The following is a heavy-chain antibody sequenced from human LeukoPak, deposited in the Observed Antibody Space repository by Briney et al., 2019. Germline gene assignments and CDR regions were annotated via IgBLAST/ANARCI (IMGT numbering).Heavy chain of an antibody. V-gene: IGHV1-2*02. CDR1: GYTFSGHY. D-gene: IGHD5-12*01. Sequence: GSVKVSCKASGYTFSGHYIHWVRQAPGQGLEWMGWISPKSGATNYAQKFQGRVTMTRDTSISTAYMELSSLRTDDTAVYYCARRMGSGYDFGYWGQGTLVTVSS. CDR2: ISPKSGAT. CDR3: ARRMGSGYDFGY. J-gene: IGHJ4*02.